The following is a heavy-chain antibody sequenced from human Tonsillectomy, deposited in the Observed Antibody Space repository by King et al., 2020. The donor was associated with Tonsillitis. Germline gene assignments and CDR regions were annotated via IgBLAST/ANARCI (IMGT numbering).Heavy chain of an antibody. J-gene: IGHJ2*01. CDR3: ARELRHCSDGTFSLSYFDL. CDR2: ISSGGSYI. D-gene: IGHD2-15*01. V-gene: IGHV3-21*04. CDR1: EFTFSDYS. Sequence: QLVQSGGGLVKPGGSLRLSCAASEFTFSDYSMNWVRQAPGKRLDWVSSISSGGSYIYYADSVKGRFTISRDNARNSLYLQMNTMRVEDTAVYYCARELRHCSDGTFSLSYFDLWGRGTLVTVSS.